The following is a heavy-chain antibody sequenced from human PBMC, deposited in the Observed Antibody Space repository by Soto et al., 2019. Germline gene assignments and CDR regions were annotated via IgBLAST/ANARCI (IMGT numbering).Heavy chain of an antibody. CDR3: ARGPETTMGTFDI. D-gene: IGHD5-18*01. Sequence: SQTLSLTCAISGDSVSSNSAAWNWIRQSPSRGLEWLGRTYYRSKWYSSYAVSVKSRITINPDTSENQFSLQLNSVTPEDTAVYYCARGPETTMGTFDIWGQGTVVTVSS. V-gene: IGHV6-1*01. CDR2: TYYRSKWYS. J-gene: IGHJ3*02. CDR1: GDSVSSNSAA.